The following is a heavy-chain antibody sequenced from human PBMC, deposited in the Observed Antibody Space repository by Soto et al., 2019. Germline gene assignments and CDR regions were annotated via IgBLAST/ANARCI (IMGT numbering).Heavy chain of an antibody. CDR1: GFTFSSYG. D-gene: IGHD5-18*01. V-gene: IGHV3-33*01. Sequence: QVQLVESGGGVVQPGRSLRLSCAASGFTFSSYGMHWVRQAPGKGLEWVAVIWYDGSNKDYADSVKGRFTISRDNSKNTVYLQMNSLRAEDTAVYYCARGAEDTAMVTKPTLKMFDYWGQGTLVTVSS. J-gene: IGHJ4*02. CDR3: ARGAEDTAMVTKPTLKMFDY. CDR2: IWYDGSNK.